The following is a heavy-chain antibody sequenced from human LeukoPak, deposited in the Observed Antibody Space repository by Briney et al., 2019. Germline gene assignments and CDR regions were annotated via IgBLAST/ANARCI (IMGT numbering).Heavy chain of an antibody. CDR3: ARAVGSGSFQTYYYYMDV. Sequence: SETLSLACTVSGGSISSYYWSWIRQPAGKGLEWIGRIYTSGSTNYNPSLKSRVTMSVDTSKNQFSLKLSSVTAADTAVYYCARAVGSGSFQTYYYYMDVWGKGTTVTISS. V-gene: IGHV4-4*07. J-gene: IGHJ6*03. CDR2: IYTSGST. CDR1: GGSISSYY. D-gene: IGHD3-10*01.